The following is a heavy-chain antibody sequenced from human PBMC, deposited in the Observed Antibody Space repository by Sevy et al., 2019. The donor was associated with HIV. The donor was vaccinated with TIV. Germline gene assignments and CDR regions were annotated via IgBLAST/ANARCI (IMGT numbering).Heavy chain of an antibody. V-gene: IGHV1-69*13. CDR1: GGTFSSYA. Sequence: ASVKVSCKASGGTFSSYAISWVRLAPGQGLEWMGGIIPIFGTANYAQKFQGRVTITADESTSTAYMELSSLGSEDTAVYYCARDPAKGGYLDYWGQGTLVTVSS. D-gene: IGHD3-22*01. CDR3: ARDPAKGGYLDY. J-gene: IGHJ4*02. CDR2: IIPIFGTA.